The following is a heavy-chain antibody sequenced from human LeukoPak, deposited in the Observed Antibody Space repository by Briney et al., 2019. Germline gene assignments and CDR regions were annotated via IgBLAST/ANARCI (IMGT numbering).Heavy chain of an antibody. Sequence: GASVKVSCKGSGYTFSKYAMNWVRQAPGQGLEWMGWINTKTGDPTYGQGFTGRFVFPLETSVSTAYLQINSLKAEDTAVYYCARGGGGAVVPALWGQGTLITVSS. CDR3: ARGGGGAVVPAL. J-gene: IGHJ4*02. V-gene: IGHV7-4-1*02. CDR2: INTKTGDP. CDR1: GYTFSKYA. D-gene: IGHD2-2*01.